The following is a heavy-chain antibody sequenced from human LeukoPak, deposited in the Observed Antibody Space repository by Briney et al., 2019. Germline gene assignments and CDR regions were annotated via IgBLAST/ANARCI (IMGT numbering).Heavy chain of an antibody. CDR3: AKGNYYDSSGYYLSRGLGFDY. CDR1: GFNVSNNY. Sequence: GGSLRLSCAVSGFNVSNNYMSWVRQAPGKGLEWVSVIYRAGSTYYADSVKGRFTMSRDNSKNTVYLQMDSLRAEDTAVYYCAKGNYYDSSGYYLSRGLGFDYWGQGTLVTVSS. D-gene: IGHD3-22*01. J-gene: IGHJ4*02. V-gene: IGHV3-53*01. CDR2: IYRAGST.